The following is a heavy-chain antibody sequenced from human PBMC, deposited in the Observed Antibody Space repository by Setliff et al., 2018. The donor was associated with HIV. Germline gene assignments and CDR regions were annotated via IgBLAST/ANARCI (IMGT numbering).Heavy chain of an antibody. J-gene: IGHJ4*02. CDR1: GYSFVDFW. D-gene: IGHD6-25*01. CDR2: IYPGDSDS. Sequence: GESLTISCHLSGYSFVDFWIGWVRQMPGKGLEWVGFIYPGDSDSRYSPSFRGQVTISADKSTTTAYLDWASLKASDTAMYYCVRYIGAAAGCIDHWGQGTLVTVSS. V-gene: IGHV5-51*01. CDR3: VRYIGAAAGCIDH.